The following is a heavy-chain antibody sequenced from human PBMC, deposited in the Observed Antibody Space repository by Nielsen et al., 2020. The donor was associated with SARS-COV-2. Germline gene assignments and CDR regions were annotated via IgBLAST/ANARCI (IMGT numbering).Heavy chain of an antibody. J-gene: IGHJ4*02. V-gene: IGHV7-4-1*02. CDR2: INTNTGNP. CDR1: GYTFTSYA. Sequence: ASVKASCKASGYTFTSYAMNWVRQAPGQGLEWMGWINTNTGNPTYAQGFTGRFVFSLDTSVSTAYLQISSLKAEDTAVYYCARDEYSYGYGFGLDWGQGTLVTVSS. CDR3: ARDEYSYGYGFGLD. D-gene: IGHD5-18*01.